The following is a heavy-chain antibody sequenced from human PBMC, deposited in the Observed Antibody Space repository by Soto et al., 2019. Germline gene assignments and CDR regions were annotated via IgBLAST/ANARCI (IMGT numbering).Heavy chain of an antibody. Sequence: QLQLQESGPGLVKPSETLSLTCSVSGGSISSSSYFWGWIRQPPGKGLEWIGSIYYSGSTYYNPSLKXPXTXSXXTSKNQFSLKPSSVTAADTAVYYCARHPSDFWFDPWGQGTLVTVSS. CDR3: ARHPSDFWFDP. J-gene: IGHJ5*02. CDR1: GGSISSSSYF. CDR2: IYYSGST. V-gene: IGHV4-39*01. D-gene: IGHD2-21*02.